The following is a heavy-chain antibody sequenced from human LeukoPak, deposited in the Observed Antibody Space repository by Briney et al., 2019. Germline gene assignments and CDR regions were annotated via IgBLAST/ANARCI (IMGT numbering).Heavy chain of an antibody. V-gene: IGHV3-53*01. CDR2: IYSGGST. CDR3: AREAAVAGEGLYYYYYYGMDV. D-gene: IGHD6-19*01. Sequence: SGGSLRLSCAASGFTVGSNYMSWVRQAPGKGLEWVSVIYSGGSTYYADSVKGRFTISRDNSKNTLYLQMNSLRAEDTAVYYCAREAAVAGEGLYYYYYYGMDVWGQGTTVTVSS. CDR1: GFTVGSNY. J-gene: IGHJ6*02.